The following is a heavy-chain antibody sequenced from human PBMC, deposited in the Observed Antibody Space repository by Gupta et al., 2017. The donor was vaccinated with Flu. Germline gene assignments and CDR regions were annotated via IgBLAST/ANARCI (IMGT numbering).Heavy chain of an antibody. CDR3: ARLPPGY. Sequence: QVQLQESGPGLVKPSQTLSLTCYVSGDSISRAPYWWDWIRQPAGKGLEWIGRIHTTGSPLYSPSLRGRVTISIDTSRNQFSLKLTSVTAADTAVYFCARLPPGYWGQGTLITVSS. CDR2: IHTTGSP. CDR1: GDSISRAPYW. V-gene: IGHV4-61*02. J-gene: IGHJ4*02.